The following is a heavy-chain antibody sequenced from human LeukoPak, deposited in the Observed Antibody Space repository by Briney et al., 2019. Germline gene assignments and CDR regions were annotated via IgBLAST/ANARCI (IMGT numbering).Heavy chain of an antibody. J-gene: IGHJ4*02. V-gene: IGHV3-30-3*01. CDR2: ISYDGSNK. CDR3: ATDRWSGRLVIKPLYYFDY. Sequence: GGSLRHSCAASGFTFSSYAMPWVRQAPGKGLEWVAVISYDGSNKYYADSVKGRFTISRDNPKNTLYLQMNSLRAEDTAVYYCATDRWSGRLVIKPLYYFDYWGQGALVTVSS. CDR1: GFTFSSYA. D-gene: IGHD3-9*01.